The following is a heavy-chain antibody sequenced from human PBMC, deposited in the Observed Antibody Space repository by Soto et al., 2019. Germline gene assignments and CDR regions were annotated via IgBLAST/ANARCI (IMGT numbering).Heavy chain of an antibody. Sequence: QVQLVQSGAEVKKPGASVKVSCKASGYTFTIHDIHWVRQAPGQGLEWMAGLNPHSGKTAYAQKFQGRLTMTGNASTSTAYMELSSLTSEDTAVYYCAITPGWFAGMAVWGQGTTVTVSS. CDR3: AITPGWFAGMAV. CDR1: GYTFTIHD. CDR2: LNPHSGKT. D-gene: IGHD6-19*01. V-gene: IGHV1-8*01. J-gene: IGHJ6*02.